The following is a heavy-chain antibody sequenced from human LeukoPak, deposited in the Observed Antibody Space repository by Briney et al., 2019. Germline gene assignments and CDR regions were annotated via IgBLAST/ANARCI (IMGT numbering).Heavy chain of an antibody. V-gene: IGHV3-9*01. CDR1: GFTFDDYA. CDR3: AINGGGDSGYGNFDY. D-gene: IGHD5-12*01. Sequence: GRSLRLSCAASGFTFDDYAVHWVRQAPGKGLEWVSGITWNSDSIGYADSVKGRFTTSRDNAKNSLYLQMNSLRAEDTAFYYCAINGGGDSGYGNFDYWGQGTLVTVSS. J-gene: IGHJ4*02. CDR2: ITWNSDSI.